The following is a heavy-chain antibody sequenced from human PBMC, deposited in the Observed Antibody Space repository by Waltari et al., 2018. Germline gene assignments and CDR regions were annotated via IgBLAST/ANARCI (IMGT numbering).Heavy chain of an antibody. CDR3: GPGQTGTTWENGFDP. D-gene: IGHD1-7*01. V-gene: IGHV1-8*01. Sequence: QVQLVQSGAEVKKPGASVKVSCKASGYTFTSYDINWVRQATGQGLEWMGWMNPNSGNTGKDQKFQARVTMTRTTSIRTAYRELSSRRSEDTAVNYCGPGQTGTTWENGFDPGGQGLQFTVSS. CDR2: MNPNSGNT. J-gene: IGHJ5*02. CDR1: GYTFTSYD.